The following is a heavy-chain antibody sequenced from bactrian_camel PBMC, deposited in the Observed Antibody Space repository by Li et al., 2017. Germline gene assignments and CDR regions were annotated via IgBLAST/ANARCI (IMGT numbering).Heavy chain of an antibody. V-gene: IGHV3S1*01. D-gene: IGHD5*01. CDR3: ANLGDYGLEAH. Sequence: VQLVESGGDSVQVGGSLTLSCAASGYTSEYTYSSYSMAWFRQAPGKEREGVAGIDTSGGTDYADFVEGRFTISTDNDKKILYLQLNSLKTEDTAMYYCANLGDYGLEAHWGQGTQVTVS. CDR1: GYTSEYTYSSYS. CDR2: IDTSGGT. J-gene: IGHJ4*01.